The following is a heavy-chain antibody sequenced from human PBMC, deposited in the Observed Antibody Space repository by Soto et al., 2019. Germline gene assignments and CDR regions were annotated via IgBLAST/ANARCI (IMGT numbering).Heavy chain of an antibody. D-gene: IGHD2-21*01. CDR1: GGSFSGYY. V-gene: IGHV4-34*01. Sequence: QVQLQQWGAGLLKPSETLSLTCAVYGGSFSGYYWTWIRQPPGTGLEWIGEINHSGSTNYNPSLKSRVTISVDTSKNQFSLKLTSVTAADTAVYYCARDKIPGLFDHWGQGTLVTVSS. J-gene: IGHJ4*02. CDR2: INHSGST. CDR3: ARDKIPGLFDH.